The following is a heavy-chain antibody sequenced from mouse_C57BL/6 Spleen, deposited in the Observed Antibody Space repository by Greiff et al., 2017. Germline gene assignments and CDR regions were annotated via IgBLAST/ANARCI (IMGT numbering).Heavy chain of an antibody. CDR1: GYTFTSYW. CDR2: IDPSDSYT. D-gene: IGHD2-5*01. CDR3: AKRRPIYYSNYGYFDY. J-gene: IGHJ2*01. Sequence: QVQLQQPGAELVRPGTSVKLSCKASGYTFTSYWMHWVKQRPGQGLEWIGVIDPSDSYTNYNQKFKGKATLTVDTSSSTAYMQLSSLTSEDSAVYDCAKRRPIYYSNYGYFDYWGQGTTLTVSS. V-gene: IGHV1-59*01.